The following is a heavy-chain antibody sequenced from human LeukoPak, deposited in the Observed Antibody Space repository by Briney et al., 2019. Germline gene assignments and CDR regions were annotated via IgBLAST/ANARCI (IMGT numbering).Heavy chain of an antibody. D-gene: IGHD2-15*01. CDR1: GFTFSSYS. V-gene: IGHV3-48*01. J-gene: IGHJ4*02. CDR3: ARGDCSGGSCYLSLTAIDY. Sequence: PGGSLRLSCAASGFTFSSYSMNWVRQAPGKGLKWVSYISASSNTIYYADSVKGRFTISRDNAKNSLYLQMNSLRAEDTAVYYCARGDCSGGSCYLSLTAIDYWGQGTLVTVSS. CDR2: ISASSNTI.